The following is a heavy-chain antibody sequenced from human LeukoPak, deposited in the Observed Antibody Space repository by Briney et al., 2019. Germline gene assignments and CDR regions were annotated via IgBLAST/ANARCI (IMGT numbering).Heavy chain of an antibody. V-gene: IGHV4-38-2*01. CDR1: GYSISSGHY. CDR2: IYHSGST. CDR3: ALSDDGSTSIDY. Sequence: PSETLSLTCAVSGYSISSGHYWAWIRQPPGKGLEWVAAIYHSGSTYYKPSLKTRLTISMDTPKNQFSLGLTSVTAADTAVYYGALSDDGSTSIDYWGQGTLVTVSS. J-gene: IGHJ4*02. D-gene: IGHD2-15*01.